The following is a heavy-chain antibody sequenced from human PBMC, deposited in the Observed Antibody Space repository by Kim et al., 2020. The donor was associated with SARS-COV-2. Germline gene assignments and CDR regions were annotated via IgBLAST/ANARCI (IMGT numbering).Heavy chain of an antibody. V-gene: IGHV4-39*01. CDR2: INYSRNT. J-gene: IGHJ4*02. CDR3: ARLVSEISAVEY. Sequence: SETLSLTCTVSGDSISRSSNYWGWIRQPPGKGLEWIGSINYSRNTYYNPSLKSRVTISVDTSKNQFSLKMRSVTAADTAVYYCARLVSEISAVEYWGQGT. CDR1: GDSISRSSNY.